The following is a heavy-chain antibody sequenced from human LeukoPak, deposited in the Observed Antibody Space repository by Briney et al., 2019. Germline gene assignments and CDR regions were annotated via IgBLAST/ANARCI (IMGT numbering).Heavy chain of an antibody. CDR3: AKEHYYDSSGYWYYFDY. CDR2: ISGSGGST. J-gene: IGHJ4*02. D-gene: IGHD3-22*01. V-gene: IGHV3-23*01. CDR1: GFTFSSYA. Sequence: GGSLRLSCAASGFTFSSYAMSWVRQAPGKGLEWVSAISGSGGSTYYADSVKGRFTISRDNSKNTLYLQMNSLRAEDTAVYYCAKEHYYDSSGYWYYFDYWGQGTLVTVSS.